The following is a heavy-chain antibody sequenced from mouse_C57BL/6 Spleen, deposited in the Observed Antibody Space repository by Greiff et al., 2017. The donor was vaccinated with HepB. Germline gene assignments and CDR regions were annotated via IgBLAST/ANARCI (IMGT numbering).Heavy chain of an antibody. Sequence: EVKLMDSGGGLVKPGGSLKLSCAASGFTFSSYAMSWVRQTPEKRLEWVATISDGGSYTYYPDNVKGRFTISRDNAKNNLYLQMSHLKSEDTATYYCARDLPPERAWFAYWGQVTLVTVSA. CDR2: ISDGGSYT. V-gene: IGHV5-4*01. CDR1: GFTFSSYA. CDR3: ARDLPPERAWFAY. J-gene: IGHJ3*01.